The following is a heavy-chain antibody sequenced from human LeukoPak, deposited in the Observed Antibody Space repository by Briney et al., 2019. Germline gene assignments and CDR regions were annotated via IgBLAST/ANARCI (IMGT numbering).Heavy chain of an antibody. CDR1: GYTFTSYY. V-gene: IGHV1-46*01. J-gene: IGHJ4*02. CDR2: INPSGGST. CDR3: ATTMTTVTNIDY. Sequence: ASVKVSCKASGYTFTSYYMHWVRQAPGQGLEWMGIINPSGGSTSYAQKFQGRVTMTGDTSTSTVYMELSSLRSEDTAVYYCATTMTTVTNIDYWGQGTLVTVSS. D-gene: IGHD4-17*01.